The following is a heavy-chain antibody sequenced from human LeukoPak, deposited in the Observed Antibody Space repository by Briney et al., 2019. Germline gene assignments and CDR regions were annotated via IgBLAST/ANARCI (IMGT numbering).Heavy chain of an antibody. J-gene: IGHJ4*02. Sequence: GGSLRLSCAASGFTFSSYWMHWVRQVSGKGLVWVSRINSDGSSTSYADSVKGRFTISRDNDKNTLYLQMNSLRAEDTAVYYCARGFGSGSSVPFDSWGQGILVTVSS. CDR1: GFTFSSYW. D-gene: IGHD3-10*01. CDR2: INSDGSST. V-gene: IGHV3-74*01. CDR3: ARGFGSGSSVPFDS.